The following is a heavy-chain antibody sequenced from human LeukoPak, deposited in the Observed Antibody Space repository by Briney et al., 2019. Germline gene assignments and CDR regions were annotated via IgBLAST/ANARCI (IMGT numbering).Heavy chain of an antibody. J-gene: IGHJ4*02. CDR3: ARASGGIVVVSTAIYFDF. Sequence: PGGSLRLSCAASGFTFSSYSMNWVRQAPGNGLEWVSYISSSSYIYYADSVKGRFTISRDNAKKSLHLQMNSLRAEDTAVYYCARASGGIVVVSTAIYFDFWGQGTLVTVSS. CDR1: GFTFSSYS. CDR2: ISSSSYI. D-gene: IGHD2-2*01. V-gene: IGHV3-21*01.